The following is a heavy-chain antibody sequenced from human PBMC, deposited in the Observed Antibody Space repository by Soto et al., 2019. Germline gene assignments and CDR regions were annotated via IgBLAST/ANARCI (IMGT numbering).Heavy chain of an antibody. Sequence: ASVKVSCKASGGTFSSYAISWVRQAPGQGLEWMGGIIPIFGTANYAQKFQGRVTITADKSTSTAYMELSSLRSEDTAVYYCARGGREMATCDYWGQGTLVTVSS. D-gene: IGHD5-12*01. CDR2: IIPIFGTA. CDR3: ARGGREMATCDY. J-gene: IGHJ4*02. CDR1: GGTFSSYA. V-gene: IGHV1-69*06.